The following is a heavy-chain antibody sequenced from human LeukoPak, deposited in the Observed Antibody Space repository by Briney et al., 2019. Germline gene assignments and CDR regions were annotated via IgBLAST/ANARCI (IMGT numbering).Heavy chain of an antibody. Sequence: ASVKASCKASGYTFTNYGISWVRQAPGQGLEWMGWISTYNGDTFFGQKLQGRVTMTTDTSTSTAYLELRSLRSDDTAVYYCARDRGYCSSINCYIGGRPANWFDPWGQGTLVTVSS. D-gene: IGHD2-2*02. V-gene: IGHV1-18*01. CDR3: ARDRGYCSSINCYIGGRPANWFDP. J-gene: IGHJ5*02. CDR2: ISTYNGDT. CDR1: GYTFTNYG.